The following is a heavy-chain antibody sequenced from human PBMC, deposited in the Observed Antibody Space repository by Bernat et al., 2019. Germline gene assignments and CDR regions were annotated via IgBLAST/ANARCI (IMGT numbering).Heavy chain of an antibody. CDR3: TTVSPTLSAFDI. CDR1: GFTFSNAW. J-gene: IGHJ3*02. D-gene: IGHD2/OR15-2a*01. V-gene: IGHV3-15*07. CDR2: IKSKTDGGTT. Sequence: EVQLVESGGGLVKPGGSLRLSCAASGFTFSNAWMNWVRQAPGKGLEWVGHIKSKTDGGTTDYAAPVKGRFTISRDDSKNTLYLQMNSLKTEDTAVYYCTTVSPTLSAFDIWGQGTMVTVSS.